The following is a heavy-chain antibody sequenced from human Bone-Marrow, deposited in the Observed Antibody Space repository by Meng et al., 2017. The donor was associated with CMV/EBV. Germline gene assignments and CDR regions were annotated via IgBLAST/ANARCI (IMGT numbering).Heavy chain of an antibody. D-gene: IGHD6-19*01. Sequence: CAASGFTVSSNYMSWVRQAPGKGLEWVSVIYSGGSTYYADSVKGRFTISRDNSKNTLYLQMNSLRAEDTAVYYCARDGGVAAPDAFDIWGQGTMVTVSS. J-gene: IGHJ3*02. CDR1: GFTVSSNY. CDR3: ARDGGVAAPDAFDI. V-gene: IGHV3-66*02. CDR2: IYSGGST.